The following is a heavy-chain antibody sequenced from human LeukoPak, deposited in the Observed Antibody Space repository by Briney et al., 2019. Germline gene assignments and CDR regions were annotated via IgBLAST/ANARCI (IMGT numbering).Heavy chain of an antibody. Sequence: ASVKVSCKASGYTFTGYYMHWVRQAPGQGLEWMGWINPNSGGTNYAQKLQGRVTMTRDTSISTAYMELSRLRSDDTAVYYCARDLAQWLVYNWFDPWGQGTLVTVSS. CDR2: INPNSGGT. J-gene: IGHJ5*02. V-gene: IGHV1-2*02. D-gene: IGHD6-19*01. CDR3: ARDLAQWLVYNWFDP. CDR1: GYTFTGYY.